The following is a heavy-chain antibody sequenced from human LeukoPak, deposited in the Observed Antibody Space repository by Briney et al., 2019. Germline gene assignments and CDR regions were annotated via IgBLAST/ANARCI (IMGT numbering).Heavy chain of an antibody. CDR1: GFTFTNYW. CDR2: IKQDGNEK. V-gene: IGHV3-7*01. D-gene: IGHD6-13*01. CDR3: ARGGTSGYSSSLHFWGGNYYFDY. J-gene: IGHJ4*02. Sequence: GGSLTLSCAASGFTFTNYWMSWVRQAPGTGLEWVANIKQDGNEKYYADSVRGQFTITRDNAKNSLYLQMNSLRAEDTAVYYCARGGTSGYSSSLHFWGGNYYFDYWGQGTLVTVSS.